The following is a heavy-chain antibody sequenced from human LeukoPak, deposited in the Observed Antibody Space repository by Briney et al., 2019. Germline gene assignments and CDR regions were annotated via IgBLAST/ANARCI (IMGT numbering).Heavy chain of an antibody. Sequence: ASVKVSCKASGYTFTGYYMHWVRQAPGQGLEWMGWINPNSGGTNYAQKFQGRVTMTRDTSISTAYMELSRLRSDDTAVYYCARDGETYYYDSSGPPQGYYYYYMDVWGKGTTVTVSS. J-gene: IGHJ6*03. CDR1: GYTFTGYY. CDR2: INPNSGGT. V-gene: IGHV1-2*02. D-gene: IGHD3-22*01. CDR3: ARDGETYYYDSSGPPQGYYYYYMDV.